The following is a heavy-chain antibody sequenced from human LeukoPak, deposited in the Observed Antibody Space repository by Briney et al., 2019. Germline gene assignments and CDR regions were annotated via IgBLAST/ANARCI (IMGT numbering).Heavy chain of an antibody. D-gene: IGHD6-19*01. CDR1: GGSISSYY. CDR2: IYYSGST. J-gene: IGHJ4*02. V-gene: IGHV4-59*01. CDR3: ARERYSSGWYLDY. Sequence: SETLSLTCPGSGGSISSYYWSWIRQPPGKGLEWIGYIYYSGSTNYNPSLKSRVTISVDTSKNQFSLKLSSVTAADTAVYYCARERYSSGWYLDYWGQGTLVTVSS.